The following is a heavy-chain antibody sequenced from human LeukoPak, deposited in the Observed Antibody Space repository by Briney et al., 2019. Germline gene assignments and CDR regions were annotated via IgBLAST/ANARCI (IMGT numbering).Heavy chain of an antibody. CDR3: ASGYSSGWYFGLFDY. CDR2: IYTSGST. D-gene: IGHD6-19*01. V-gene: IGHV4-4*07. Sequence: PSETLSLTCTVSGGSISSYYWSWIRQPAGKGLEWIGRIYTSGSTNYNPSLKSRVTMSVDTSKNQISLKLSSVTAADTAVYYCASGYSSGWYFGLFDYWGQGTLVTVSS. CDR1: GGSISSYY. J-gene: IGHJ4*02.